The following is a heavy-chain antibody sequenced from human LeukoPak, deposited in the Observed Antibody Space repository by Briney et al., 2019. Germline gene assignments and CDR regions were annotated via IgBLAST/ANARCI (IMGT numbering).Heavy chain of an antibody. J-gene: IGHJ5*02. V-gene: IGHV3-48*01. Sequence: GGSLRPSCAASGFTFSSYSMNWVRQAPGKGLEWVSYISSSSSTIYYADSVKGRFTISRDNSKKTLYLQMNSLRAEDTAVYYCAKDLPDYGDYIEGSWGQGTLVTVSS. CDR3: AKDLPDYGDYIEGS. CDR1: GFTFSSYS. D-gene: IGHD4-17*01. CDR2: ISSSSSTI.